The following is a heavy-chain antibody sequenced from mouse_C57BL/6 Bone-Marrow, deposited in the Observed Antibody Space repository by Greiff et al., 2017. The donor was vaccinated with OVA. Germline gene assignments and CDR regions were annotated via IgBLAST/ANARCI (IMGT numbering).Heavy chain of an antibody. CDR1: GFTFSNYW. CDR3: TGRYYGSSSYFDY. Sequence: EVKLMESGGGLVQPGGSMKLSCVASGFTFSNYWMNWVRQSPEKGLEWVAQIRLKSDNYATHYAESVKGRFTISRDDSKSSVYLQMNNLRAEDTGIYYCTGRYYGSSSYFDYWGQGTTLTVSS. CDR2: IRLKSDNYAT. V-gene: IGHV6-3*01. D-gene: IGHD1-1*01. J-gene: IGHJ2*01.